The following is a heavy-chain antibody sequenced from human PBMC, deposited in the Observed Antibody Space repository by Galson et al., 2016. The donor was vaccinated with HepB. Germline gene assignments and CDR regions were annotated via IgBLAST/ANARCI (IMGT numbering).Heavy chain of an antibody. J-gene: IGHJ4*02. Sequence: LSLACTVSGGSISSSSYYWGWIRQPPGKGLEWIGSIYYSGSTYYNPSLKRRVTISVDTSKNQFSLKLSSVTAADTAVYYCARRAATYDSSGYYYGADGDYWGQGTLVTVSS. CDR1: GGSISSSSYY. CDR3: ARRAATYDSSGYYYGADGDY. V-gene: IGHV4-39*01. D-gene: IGHD3-22*01. CDR2: IYYSGST.